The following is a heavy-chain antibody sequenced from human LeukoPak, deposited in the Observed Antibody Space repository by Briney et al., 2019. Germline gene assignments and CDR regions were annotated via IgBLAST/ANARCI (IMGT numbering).Heavy chain of an antibody. Sequence: GGSLRLSCAASGFTVSSNYMSWVRQAPGEGLEWVSLIYSDGTTYYADSVKGRFTTSRDNSKNTLYLRMDSLRAEDTAVYFCATRAEGYYYGSGSYYGMDVWGQGTTVTVSS. V-gene: IGHV3-66*01. CDR3: ATRAEGYYYGSGSYYGMDV. CDR1: GFTVSSNY. D-gene: IGHD3-10*01. CDR2: IYSDGTT. J-gene: IGHJ6*02.